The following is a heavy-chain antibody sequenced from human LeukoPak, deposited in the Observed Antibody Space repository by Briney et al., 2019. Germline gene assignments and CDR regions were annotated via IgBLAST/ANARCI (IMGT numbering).Heavy chain of an antibody. CDR3: AREGYYFDY. V-gene: IGHV3-20*04. CDR2: INWNGDTT. CDR1: GFTFDAYD. J-gene: IGHJ4*02. Sequence: PGGSLRLSCVASGFTFDAYDMSCVRQPPGKGLERVSDINWNGDTTGFADSVRGRFTVSRDNAKNSLYLQMNSLRAEDTAVYYCAREGYYFDYWGQGTLVTVSS.